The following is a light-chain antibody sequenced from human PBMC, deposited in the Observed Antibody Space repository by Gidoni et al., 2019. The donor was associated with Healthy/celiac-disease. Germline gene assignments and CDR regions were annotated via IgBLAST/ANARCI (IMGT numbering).Light chain of an antibody. CDR3: QKYNSGPSLT. V-gene: IGKV1-27*01. CDR1: QGIINY. Sequence: DIQMTQSPSSLSAYVGDRVTITCRASQGIINYLAWYQQKPGKVPKPLIYAESTLQSGIPSRFSVSGSGTDFTLTISSLQPEDVATYDCQKYNSGPSLTFGGGTKVEIK. CDR2: AES. J-gene: IGKJ4*01.